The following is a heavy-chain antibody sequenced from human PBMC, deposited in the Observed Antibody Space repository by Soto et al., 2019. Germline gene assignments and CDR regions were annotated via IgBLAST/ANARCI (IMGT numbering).Heavy chain of an antibody. CDR3: ARVGTIYGIVTNNWFDP. D-gene: IGHD3-3*01. Sequence: SETLSLTCSVSGGSISTGDYYWSWIRQTPGKGLEWIAYKSYSGSTYYNPSLKGRVTISLTTSKNQLSLNLSSVTAADTAIYYCARVGTIYGIVTNNWFDPWGQGTLVTVSS. V-gene: IGHV4-30-4*01. CDR1: GGSISTGDYY. J-gene: IGHJ5*02. CDR2: KSYSGST.